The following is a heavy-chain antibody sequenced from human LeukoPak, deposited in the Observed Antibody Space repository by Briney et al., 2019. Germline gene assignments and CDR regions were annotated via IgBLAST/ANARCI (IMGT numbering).Heavy chain of an antibody. J-gene: IGHJ4*02. CDR3: ARLIEVRGVMR. Sequence: SETLSLTCTGSGGFISSCCYYWGWVRPPPGEGLEWIGSIYYSGSTYYNPSLKSRVTISVDTSKNQFSLKLSSVTAADTAVYYCARLIEVRGVMRWGQGTLVTVSS. CDR2: IYYSGST. V-gene: IGHV4-39*07. CDR1: GGFISSCCYY. D-gene: IGHD3-10*01.